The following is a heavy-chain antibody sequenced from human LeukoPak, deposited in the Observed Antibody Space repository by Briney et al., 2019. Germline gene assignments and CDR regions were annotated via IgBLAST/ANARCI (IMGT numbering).Heavy chain of an antibody. V-gene: IGHV3-7*01. J-gene: IGHJ4*02. D-gene: IGHD6-13*01. CDR3: AKAEPASGYDY. Sequence: GGSLRLSCAASGFAFSSYWMSWVRQAPGKGLEWVANIKQDGSEKYYVDSVKGRFTISRDNAKNSVSLQMTSLRVEDTAVYYCAKAEPASGYDYWGQGTLVTVSS. CDR1: GFAFSSYW. CDR2: IKQDGSEK.